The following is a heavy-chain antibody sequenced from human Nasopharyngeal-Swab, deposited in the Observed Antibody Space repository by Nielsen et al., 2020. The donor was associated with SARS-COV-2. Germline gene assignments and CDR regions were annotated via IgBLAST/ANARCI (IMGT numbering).Heavy chain of an antibody. Sequence: GGSLRLSCAASGFTFSSYWMSWVRQAPGKGLEWVANIKQDGSEKYYVDSVKGRFAISSDNAKNSLYLQMNSLRAEDTAVYYCARDSFSRVGAAGSSHYYYYGMDVWGQGTTVTVSS. J-gene: IGHJ6*02. D-gene: IGHD6-13*01. CDR3: ARDSFSRVGAAGSSHYYYYGMDV. CDR1: GFTFSSYW. CDR2: IKQDGSEK. V-gene: IGHV3-7*01.